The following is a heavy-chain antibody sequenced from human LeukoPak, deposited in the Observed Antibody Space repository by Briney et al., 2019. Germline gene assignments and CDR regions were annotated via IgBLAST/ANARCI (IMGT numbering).Heavy chain of an antibody. CDR3: AKNGLKLASTGLDY. V-gene: IGHV3-11*01. CDR1: GFTFNDYH. J-gene: IGHJ4*02. Sequence: GGFLRLSCAASGFTFNDYHMTWLRQARGKGLECISYISGSGDNIYYVDSVKGRFTISRDNAKNSLYLQLNSLRVEDTAVYYCAKNGLKLASTGLDYWGQGTLVTVSS. D-gene: IGHD6-13*01. CDR2: ISGSGDNI.